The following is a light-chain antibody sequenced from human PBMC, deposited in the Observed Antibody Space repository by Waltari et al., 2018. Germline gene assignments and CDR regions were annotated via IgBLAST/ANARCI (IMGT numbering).Light chain of an antibody. V-gene: IGKV3-15*01. CDR2: GAS. CDR1: QSVSSN. Sequence: EIVMTQSPATLSVSPGERATPSCRASQSVSSNLAWYQQKPGQAPRLLIYGASTRATGIPARFSGSGSGTEFTLTISSLQSEDFAVYYCQLYNNWPRGTFGQGTKVEIK. J-gene: IGKJ1*01. CDR3: QLYNNWPRGT.